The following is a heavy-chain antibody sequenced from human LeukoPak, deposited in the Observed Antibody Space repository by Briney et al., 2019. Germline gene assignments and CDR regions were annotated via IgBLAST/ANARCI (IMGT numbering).Heavy chain of an antibody. CDR3: AKDRWVGTTPPRPYYFDY. V-gene: IGHV3-23*01. CDR1: EFTFSSYA. CDR2: ISGGGGGNT. Sequence: GGSLRLSCAASEFTFSSYAMSWVRQAPGKGLEWVSTISGGGGGNTYCADSVKGRFTISRDNAKNTLYLQMNSLRAEDTAVYYCAKDRWVGTTPPRPYYFDYWGQGTLVTVSS. D-gene: IGHD1-26*01. J-gene: IGHJ4*02.